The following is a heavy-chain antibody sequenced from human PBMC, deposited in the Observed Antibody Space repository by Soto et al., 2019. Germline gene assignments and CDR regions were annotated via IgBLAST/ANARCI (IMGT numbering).Heavy chain of an antibody. Sequence: GGSLRLSCAASGFTFSSYAIHWVRQAPGKGLEWVAVISYDGSNKYYADSVKGRFTISRDNSKNTLYLQMNSLRAEDTAVYYCARGPSSLTRFDYWGQGTRVTVSS. D-gene: IGHD2-2*01. CDR3: ARGPSSLTRFDY. CDR1: GFTFSSYA. J-gene: IGHJ4*02. V-gene: IGHV3-30-3*01. CDR2: ISYDGSNK.